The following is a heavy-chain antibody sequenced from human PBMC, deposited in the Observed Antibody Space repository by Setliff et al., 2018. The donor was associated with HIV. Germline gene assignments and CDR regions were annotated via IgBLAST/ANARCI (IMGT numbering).Heavy chain of an antibody. CDR3: ARRTIDYYYMDV. V-gene: IGHV1-18*01. J-gene: IGHJ6*03. Sequence: ASVKVSCKASDYTFSTYAITWVRQAPGQGLEWMGWIGTYNGNTNYAQKFQGRVTMTTDTSTSTAYMELRSLRSDDTAVYYCARRTIDYYYMDVWGKGTTVTVSS. CDR1: DYTFSTYA. CDR2: IGTYNGNT.